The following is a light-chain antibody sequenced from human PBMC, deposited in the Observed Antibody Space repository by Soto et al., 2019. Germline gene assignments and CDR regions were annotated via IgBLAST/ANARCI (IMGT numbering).Light chain of an antibody. CDR2: KAS. CDR3: QPYNTYWT. CDR1: QSISSW. V-gene: IGKV1-5*03. J-gene: IGKJ1*01. Sequence: DIQMTQSPSTLSASVGDRVTITCRASQSISSWLAWYQQKPGKATKLLIYKASSLESGVPSRFSGSGSGTEFTLTISSRQPDDFATYYCQPYNTYWTFGQGTKVEIK.